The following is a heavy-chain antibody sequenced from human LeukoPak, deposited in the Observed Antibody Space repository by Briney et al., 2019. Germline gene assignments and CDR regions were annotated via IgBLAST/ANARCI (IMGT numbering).Heavy chain of an antibody. J-gene: IGHJ4*02. Sequence: PGGSLRLSCAASGCTFSNAWMSWVRQAPGKGLEWVGRIKSKTDGGTTDYAAPVKGRFTISRDDSKNTPYLQMNSLKTEDTAVYYCTTLRYCSGGSCRRPIDYWGQGTLVTVSS. CDR3: TTLRYCSGGSCRRPIDY. V-gene: IGHV3-15*01. CDR1: GCTFSNAW. D-gene: IGHD2-15*01. CDR2: IKSKTDGGTT.